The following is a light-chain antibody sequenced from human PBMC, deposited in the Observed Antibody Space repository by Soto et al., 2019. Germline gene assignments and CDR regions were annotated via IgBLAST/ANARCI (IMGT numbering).Light chain of an antibody. CDR2: AAS. CDR1: QGIGND. CDR3: LQDDSYPLP. Sequence: AIQMTQSPSSLSASVGDRVTITCRASQGIGNDLGWYQQKPGKAPKLLIYAASTLQSGVPSRFSGSGSGTDFTLTISSLQPEDFATYYCLQDDSYPLPFGGGTKVEIK. V-gene: IGKV1-6*01. J-gene: IGKJ4*01.